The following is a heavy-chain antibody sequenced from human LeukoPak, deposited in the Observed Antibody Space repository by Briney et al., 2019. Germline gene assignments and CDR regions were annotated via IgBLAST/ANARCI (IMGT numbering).Heavy chain of an antibody. CDR2: ISGSGGST. V-gene: IGHV3-23*01. CDR1: GFTFSSYA. CDR3: AKDQGDSSGWYGHYYYYGMDV. D-gene: IGHD6-19*01. Sequence: GGSLGLSCAASGFTFSSYAMSWVRQAPGKGLEWVSAISGSGGSTYYADSVKGRFTISRDNSKNTLYLQMNSLRAEDTAVYYCAKDQGDSSGWYGHYYYYGMDVWGQGTTVTVSS. J-gene: IGHJ6*02.